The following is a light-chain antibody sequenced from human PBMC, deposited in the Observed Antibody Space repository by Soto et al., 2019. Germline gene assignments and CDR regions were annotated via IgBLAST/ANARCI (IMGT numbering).Light chain of an antibody. CDR2: AAS. Sequence: DSQMTQSPSSVSASVGDRVTITCRSSEDISTWLAWYQQKPGKAPKLLIYAASTLQSGVPSRFSGSGSGTDFTLTISSLQPEDFATYYCQQLNTYPRTFGQGTRLEIK. CDR1: EDISTW. V-gene: IGKV1-12*01. J-gene: IGKJ5*01. CDR3: QQLNTYPRT.